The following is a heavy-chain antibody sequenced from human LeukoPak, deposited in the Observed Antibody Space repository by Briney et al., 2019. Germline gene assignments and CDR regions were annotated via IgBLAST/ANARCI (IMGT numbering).Heavy chain of an antibody. D-gene: IGHD3-10*01. J-gene: IGHJ5*02. Sequence: GGSLRLSCAASGFTFSDYYVSWIRQAPGKGLEWVSYISSSGSTIYYADSVKGRFTISRDNAKNSLYLQMNSLRAEDTAVYYCARDPRDGSGSYGWFDPWGQGTLVTVSS. CDR3: ARDPRDGSGSYGWFDP. CDR2: ISSSGSTI. V-gene: IGHV3-11*04. CDR1: GFTFSDYY.